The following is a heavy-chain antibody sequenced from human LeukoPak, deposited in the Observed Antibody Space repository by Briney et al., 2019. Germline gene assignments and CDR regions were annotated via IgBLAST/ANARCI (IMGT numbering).Heavy chain of an antibody. CDR3: ARVVPYDSSGYYYAHFDY. CDR2: IYYSGST. CDR1: GGSISSYY. Sequence: SETLSLTCTVSGGSISSYYWSWIRQPPGKGLEWIGYIYYSGSTYYNPSLKSRVTIPVDTSKNQFSLKLSSVTAADTAVYYCARVVPYDSSGYYYAHFDYWGQGTLVTVSS. D-gene: IGHD3-22*01. V-gene: IGHV4-30-4*08. J-gene: IGHJ4*02.